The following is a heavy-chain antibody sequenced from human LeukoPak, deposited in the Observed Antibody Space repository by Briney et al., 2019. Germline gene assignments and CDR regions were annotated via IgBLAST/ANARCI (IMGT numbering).Heavy chain of an antibody. D-gene: IGHD3-10*01. CDR1: GGSISSGGYS. J-gene: IGHJ3*02. Sequence: SETLSLTCAVPGGSISSGGYSWSWIRQPPGKGLEWIGYIYHSGSTYYNPSLKSRVTISVDRSKNQFSLKLSSVTAADTAVYYCARGRLWFGEPIHDAFDIWGQGTMVTVSS. CDR3: ARGRLWFGEPIHDAFDI. V-gene: IGHV4-30-2*01. CDR2: IYHSGST.